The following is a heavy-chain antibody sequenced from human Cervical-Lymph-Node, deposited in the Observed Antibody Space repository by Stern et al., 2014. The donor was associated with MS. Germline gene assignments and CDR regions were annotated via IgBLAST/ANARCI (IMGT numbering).Heavy chain of an antibody. V-gene: IGHV4-61*02. D-gene: IGHD1-26*01. CDR1: GGSISSSGYY. Sequence: QVQLVQSGPGLVKPSQTLSLTCTVSGGSISSSGYYWSWIRQPADKGLEWIGRIHDSGSTYYNPSLKRRVTISMDTAKNQFSLQRPSVTAADTAVYYCATTRWDLFTWNWFDPWGQGTLVTVSS. J-gene: IGHJ5*02. CDR3: ATTRWDLFTWNWFDP. CDR2: IHDSGST.